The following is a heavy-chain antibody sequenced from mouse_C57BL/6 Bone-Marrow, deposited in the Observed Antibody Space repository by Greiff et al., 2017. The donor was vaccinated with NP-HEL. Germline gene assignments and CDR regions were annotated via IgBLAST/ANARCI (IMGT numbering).Heavy chain of an antibody. CDR3: ANSAYYSNYVAWFAY. V-gene: IGHV2-5*01. CDR1: GFSLTSYG. Sequence: VQLVESGPGLVQPSQSLSITCTVSGFSLTSYGVHWVRQSPGKGLEWLGVIWRGGSTDYNAAFMSRLSITKDNSKSQVFFKMNSLQADDTAIYYCANSAYYSNYVAWFAYWGQGTLVTVSA. CDR2: IWRGGST. D-gene: IGHD2-5*01. J-gene: IGHJ3*01.